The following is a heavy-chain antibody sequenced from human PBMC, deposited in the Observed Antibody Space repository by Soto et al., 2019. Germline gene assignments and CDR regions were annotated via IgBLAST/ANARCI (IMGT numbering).Heavy chain of an antibody. V-gene: IGHV4-34*01. Sequence: SETLSLTCAVYGGSFSGYYWSWIRQPPGKGLEWIGEINHSGSTNYNPSLKSRVTISVDTSKNQFSLKLSSVTAADTAVYYCARGVGDSTRNYDFWSGNADAFDIWGQGTMVTVSS. CDR3: ARGVGDSTRNYDFWSGNADAFDI. CDR1: GGSFSGYY. J-gene: IGHJ3*02. D-gene: IGHD3-3*01. CDR2: INHSGST.